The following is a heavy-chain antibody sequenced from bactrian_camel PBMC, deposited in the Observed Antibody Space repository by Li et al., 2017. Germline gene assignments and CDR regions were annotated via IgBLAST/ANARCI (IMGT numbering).Heavy chain of an antibody. V-gene: IGHV3S40*01. CDR2: IATGSGNT. CDR1: GYTLPMN. D-gene: IGHD1*01. J-gene: IGHJ7*01. Sequence: DVQLVESGGGSVKAGGSLRLSCAASGYTLPMNMGWFQRLPGQEREGVARIATGSGNTYYADSVKGRFTISQDNAKNTVYLQMNSLKAEDTAMYYCVRDVGAWNADGYGMDYWGEGTQVTVS.